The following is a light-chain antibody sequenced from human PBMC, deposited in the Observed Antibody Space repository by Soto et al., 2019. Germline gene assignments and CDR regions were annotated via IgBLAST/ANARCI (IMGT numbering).Light chain of an antibody. V-gene: IGKV1-39*01. CDR2: AAS. J-gene: IGKJ2*01. CDR3: QQSHSEPYS. Sequence: DIQMTQSPSSLSASVGDRVTITCRASQSINIYLNWYQQKPGKAPNLLITAASSFRTGVPSRFSGSGSGTDFTLTISSVQPEDSESYCCQQSHSEPYSFGQGTKVDIK. CDR1: QSINIY.